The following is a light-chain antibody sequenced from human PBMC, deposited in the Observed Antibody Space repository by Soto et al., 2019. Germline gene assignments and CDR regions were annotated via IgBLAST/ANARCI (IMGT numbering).Light chain of an antibody. V-gene: IGLV2-14*01. CDR3: SSHTSSSTWV. CDR2: EVS. CDR1: SSDIGGYNY. J-gene: IGLJ3*02. Sequence: QYALTQPASVSGSPGQSITISCTGTSSDIGGYNYVSWYQQHPDKAPKLMIYEVSNRPSGVSNRFSGSKSGNTASLTISGLQAEDEADYYCSSHTSSSTWVFGGGTKLTVL.